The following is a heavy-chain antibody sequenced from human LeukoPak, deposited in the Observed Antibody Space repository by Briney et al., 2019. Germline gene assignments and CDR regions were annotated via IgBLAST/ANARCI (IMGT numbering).Heavy chain of an antibody. J-gene: IGHJ3*02. D-gene: IGHD2-2*01. CDR3: ASGICSSTSCYPGAAFDI. V-gene: IGHV3-30*02. Sequence: PGGPLRLSCAASGFTFSSYGMHWVRQAPGKGLEWVAFIRYDGSNKYYADSVKGRFTISRDNAKNSLYLQMNSLRAEDTAVYYCASGICSSTSCYPGAAFDIWGQGTMVTVSS. CDR1: GFTFSSYG. CDR2: IRYDGSNK.